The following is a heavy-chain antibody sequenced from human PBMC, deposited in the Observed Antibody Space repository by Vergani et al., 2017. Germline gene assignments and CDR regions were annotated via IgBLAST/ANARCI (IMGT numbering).Heavy chain of an antibody. CDR2: INPSGGST. D-gene: IGHD3-22*01. V-gene: IGHV1-46*01. CDR3: ARYYDSSGYYP. Sequence: QVQLVQSGAEVKKPGASVKVSCKASGYTFTSYYMHWVRQAPGQGLEWMGIINPSGGSTSYAQKFQGRVTMTRNTSISTAYMELSSLRSEDTAVYYCARYYDSSGYYPWGQGTLVTVSS. J-gene: IGHJ5*02. CDR1: GYTFTSYY.